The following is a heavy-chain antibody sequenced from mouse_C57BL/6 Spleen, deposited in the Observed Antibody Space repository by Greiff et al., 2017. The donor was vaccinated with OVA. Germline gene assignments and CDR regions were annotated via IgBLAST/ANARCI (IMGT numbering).Heavy chain of an antibody. V-gene: IGHV10-1*01. CDR3: VRHGTVYGGKYYYAMDY. D-gene: IGHD1-1*01. CDR2: IRSKSNNYAT. Sequence: EVQLVESGGGLVQPKGSLKLSCAASGFSFNTYAMNWVRQAPGKGLEWVARIRSKSNNYATYYADSVKDRFTISRDDSESMLYLQMNNLKTEDTAMYYCVRHGTVYGGKYYYAMDYWGQGTSVTVSS. J-gene: IGHJ4*01. CDR1: GFSFNTYA.